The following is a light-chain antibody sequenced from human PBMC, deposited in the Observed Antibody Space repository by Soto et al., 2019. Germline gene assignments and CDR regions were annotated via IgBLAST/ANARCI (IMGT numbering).Light chain of an antibody. CDR3: SSFTTSNTWV. J-gene: IGLJ3*02. Sequence: QSVLPQPASVSGSPGQSITISCTGTSSDVGGFNYVSWYQHYPGEAPKLLIYEVSNRPSGVSSRFSGSKSCNTASLTISGLQADDEGDYYCSSFTTSNTWVFGGGTKVPVL. V-gene: IGLV2-14*01. CDR1: SSDVGGFNY. CDR2: EVS.